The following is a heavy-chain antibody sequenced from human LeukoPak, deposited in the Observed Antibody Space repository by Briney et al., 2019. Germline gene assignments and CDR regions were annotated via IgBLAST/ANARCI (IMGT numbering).Heavy chain of an antibody. Sequence: KPSETLSLTCTVSGVSISTYYWSWIRQPPGKGLEWIGYIYYSGSTNYNPSLKSRVTVSVDTSKNQFSLNLTSLTAADTAVYYCAKGGKGFPLGLRFDSWGQGTLVSVSS. CDR1: GVSISTYY. CDR3: AKGGKGFPLGLRFDS. D-gene: IGHD2-21*01. V-gene: IGHV4-59*01. J-gene: IGHJ4*02. CDR2: IYYSGST.